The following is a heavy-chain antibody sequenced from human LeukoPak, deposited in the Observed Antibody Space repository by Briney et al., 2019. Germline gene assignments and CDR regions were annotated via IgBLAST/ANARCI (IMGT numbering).Heavy chain of an antibody. Sequence: PGGSLRLSCVASGFTFSSYAMSWVRQAPGKGLEWVSVIGGSGGNTYHAASVKGRFTISRDNSKNTLCLQMNSLRAEDTAVYYCAKDLIAARPSYFDYWGQGTLVTVSS. J-gene: IGHJ4*02. V-gene: IGHV3-23*01. D-gene: IGHD6-6*01. CDR1: GFTFSSYA. CDR3: AKDLIAARPSYFDY. CDR2: IGGSGGNT.